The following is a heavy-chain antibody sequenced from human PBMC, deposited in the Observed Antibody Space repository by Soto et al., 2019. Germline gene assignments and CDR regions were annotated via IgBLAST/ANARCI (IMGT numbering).Heavy chain of an antibody. V-gene: IGHV3-15*01. CDR1: GFTFSNAW. CDR2: IKSKTDGGTT. CDR3: TTVNRDSRPYCSSTSCYAGDYYYYYYMDV. Sequence: GGSLRLSCAASGFTFSNAWMSWVRQAPGKGLEWVGRIKSKTDGGTTDYAAPVKGRFTISREDSKNTLYLQMNSLKTEDTAVYYCTTVNRDSRPYCSSTSCYAGDYYYYYYMDVWGKGTTVTVSS. J-gene: IGHJ6*03. D-gene: IGHD2-2*01.